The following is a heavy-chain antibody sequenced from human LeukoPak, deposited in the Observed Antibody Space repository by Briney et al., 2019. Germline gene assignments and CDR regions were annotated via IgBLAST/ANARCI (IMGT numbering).Heavy chain of an antibody. CDR1: GGSISSYY. CDR3: ARDQGTGVNWFDP. J-gene: IGHJ5*02. V-gene: IGHV4-59*13. D-gene: IGHD3-10*01. Sequence: SETLSLTCTVSGGSISSYYWSWIRQPPGKGLEWIWYIYYSRSTNYNPSLKSRVTISVDTSKNQFSLKLSSVTAADPAVYYCARDQGTGVNWFDPWGQGTLVTVSS. CDR2: IYYSRST.